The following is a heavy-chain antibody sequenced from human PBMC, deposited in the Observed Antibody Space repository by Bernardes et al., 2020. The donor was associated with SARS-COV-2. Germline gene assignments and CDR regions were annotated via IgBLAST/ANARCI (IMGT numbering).Heavy chain of an antibody. CDR2: LFYDGIT. J-gene: IGHJ6*02. D-gene: IGHD2-21*01. CDR3: TRGVEISGEVVLYYYGLDV. V-gene: IGHV4-39*01. Sequence: SETLSLTCAVSGDSISSTSYYWGWIRQPNGKELEWLSNLFYDGITYYNPSLKSRVTISVDTSKNQFSLKLSSVTAADTAVYYCTRGVEISGEVVLYYYGLDVWGQGTTVTVSS. CDR1: GDSISSTSYY.